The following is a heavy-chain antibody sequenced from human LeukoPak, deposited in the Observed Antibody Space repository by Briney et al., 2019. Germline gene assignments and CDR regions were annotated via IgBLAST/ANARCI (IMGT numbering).Heavy chain of an antibody. CDR3: ARAETGYSSGWYIDY. D-gene: IGHD6-19*01. CDR1: GHTFTSYG. V-gene: IGHV1-18*01. Sequence: ASVKVSCKASGHTFTSYGISWVRQAPGQGLEWMGWISAYNGNTNYAQKLQGRVTMTTDTSTSTAYMELRSLRSDDTAVYYCARAETGYSSGWYIDYWGQGTLVTVSS. CDR2: ISAYNGNT. J-gene: IGHJ4*02.